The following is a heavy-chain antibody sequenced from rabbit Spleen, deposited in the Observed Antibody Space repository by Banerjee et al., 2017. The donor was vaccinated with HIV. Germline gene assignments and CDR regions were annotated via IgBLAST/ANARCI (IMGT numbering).Heavy chain of an antibody. CDR1: GFSFGDRDV. J-gene: IGHJ4*01. V-gene: IGHV1S45*01. CDR2: INAATAKP. Sequence: EQLVESGGGLVQPEGSLTLTCKASGFSFGDRDVMCWVRQAPGKGLEWIACINAATAKPVYATWAKGRFSISRTSSTTVTLRMTSLTAAYTATYFCARDLVGVIGWNFYLWGPGTLVTVS. D-gene: IGHD1-1*01. CDR3: ARDLVGVIGWNFYL.